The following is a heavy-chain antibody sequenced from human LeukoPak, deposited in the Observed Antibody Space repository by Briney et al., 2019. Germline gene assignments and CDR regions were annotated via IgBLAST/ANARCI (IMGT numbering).Heavy chain of an antibody. Sequence: ASVKVSCKASGYTFTSYGISWVRQAPGQGLEWMGWISAYNGNTNYAQKLQGRVTMTTDTSTSTAYMELRSLRSDDTAVYYCARDFPRTRVYYDSSGLGYWGQGTLVTVSS. CDR3: ARDFPRTRVYYDSSGLGY. D-gene: IGHD3-22*01. V-gene: IGHV1-18*01. J-gene: IGHJ4*02. CDR1: GYTFTSYG. CDR2: ISAYNGNT.